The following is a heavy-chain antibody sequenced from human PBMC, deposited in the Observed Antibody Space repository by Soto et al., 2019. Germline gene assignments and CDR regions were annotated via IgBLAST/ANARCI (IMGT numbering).Heavy chain of an antibody. Sequence: XGTLSLTCTVSGDSISSSYWSWIRQPPGKGLEWIGYINHSGTTNYNPSLKSRVTISVDTSKNQFSLKLNSVTAADTAVYYCARDRLRRYGMDVWGQGTTVTVSS. CDR2: INHSGTT. V-gene: IGHV4-59*01. CDR1: GDSISSSY. J-gene: IGHJ6*02. CDR3: ARDRLRRYGMDV. D-gene: IGHD4-17*01.